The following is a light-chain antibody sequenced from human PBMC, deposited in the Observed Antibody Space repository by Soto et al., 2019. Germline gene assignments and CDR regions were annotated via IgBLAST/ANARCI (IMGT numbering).Light chain of an antibody. CDR3: QQYETFSGT. V-gene: IGKV1-5*01. CDR2: DAS. J-gene: IGKJ1*01. Sequence: DIQMTQSPPTLSSSVGDIFTITCRASQPISSWLAWYHQKPGKAPKLLIYDASNLESGVPSRFSGSGSGTEFTLTISSLQPDDFATYYCQQYETFSGTFGPGTKVDIK. CDR1: QPISSW.